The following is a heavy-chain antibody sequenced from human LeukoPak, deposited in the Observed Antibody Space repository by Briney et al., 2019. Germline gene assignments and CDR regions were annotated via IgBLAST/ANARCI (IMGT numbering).Heavy chain of an antibody. CDR2: IIPILGIA. Sequence: ASVKVSCKASGGTFSSYAISWVRQAPGQGLEWMGRIIPILGIANYAQKFQGRVTITADKSTSTAYMELSSLRSEDTAVYYCARDEERSGTVGAPGVYYGMDVWGQGTTVTVSS. D-gene: IGHD1-26*01. CDR3: ARDEERSGTVGAPGVYYGMDV. CDR1: GGTFSSYA. V-gene: IGHV1-69*04. J-gene: IGHJ6*02.